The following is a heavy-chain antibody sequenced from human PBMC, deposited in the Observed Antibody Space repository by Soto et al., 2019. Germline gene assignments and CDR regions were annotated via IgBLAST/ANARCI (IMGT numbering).Heavy chain of an antibody. CDR2: INAGNGNT. D-gene: IGHD5-18*01. Sequence: ASVKVSCKASGYTFTSYAMHWVRQAPGQRLEWMGWINAGNGNTKCSQKFQGRVTITRDTSASTAYMELSSLRSEDTAVYYCARSPGYSYGDYWGQGTLVTV. CDR3: ARSPGYSYGDY. V-gene: IGHV1-3*01. J-gene: IGHJ4*02. CDR1: GYTFTSYA.